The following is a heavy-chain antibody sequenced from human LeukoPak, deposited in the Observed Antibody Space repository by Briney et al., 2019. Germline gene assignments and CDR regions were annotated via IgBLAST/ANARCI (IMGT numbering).Heavy chain of an antibody. D-gene: IGHD1-26*01. CDR1: GYTFTSYD. V-gene: IGHV1-8*01. J-gene: IGHJ6*03. Sequence: ASVKVSCKASGYTFTSYDINWVRQATGQGLEWMGWLNPNSGNTGYAQKFQGRVTMTRNTSISTAYMELSSLRSEDTAVYYCASELAWDHYYYYYMDVWGKGTTVTVSS. CDR3: ASELAWDHYYYYYMDV. CDR2: LNPNSGNT.